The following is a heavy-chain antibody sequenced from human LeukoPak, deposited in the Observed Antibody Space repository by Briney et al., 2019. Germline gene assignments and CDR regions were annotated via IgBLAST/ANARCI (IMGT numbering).Heavy chain of an antibody. CDR3: ARPFQDYDKGTFFYFFDF. J-gene: IGHJ4*02. Sequence: SETLSLTCSVSGASVTMGSYYWAWIRQPPGKGLEWIGTFHLSGSTYYNPSLKSRVTISVDTSKNSVSLMLRSVTAADTAVYFCARPFQDYDKGTFFYFFDFWGQGILVTVSS. D-gene: IGHD3-22*01. CDR2: FHLSGST. CDR1: GASVTMGSYY. V-gene: IGHV4-39*01.